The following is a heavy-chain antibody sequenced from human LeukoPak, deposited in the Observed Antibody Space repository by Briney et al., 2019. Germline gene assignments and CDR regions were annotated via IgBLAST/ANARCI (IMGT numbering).Heavy chain of an antibody. J-gene: IGHJ4*02. Sequence: GGSLRLSCAASGFTFSSYWMSWVRKAPGKGLEWVANIKQDGSEKYYVDSVKGRFTISRDNAKNSLYLQMNSLRAEDTAVYYCARDPYCSSTSCYTTRWYWGQGTLVTVSS. CDR1: GFTFSSYW. V-gene: IGHV3-7*01. CDR3: ARDPYCSSTSCYTTRWY. D-gene: IGHD2-2*02. CDR2: IKQDGSEK.